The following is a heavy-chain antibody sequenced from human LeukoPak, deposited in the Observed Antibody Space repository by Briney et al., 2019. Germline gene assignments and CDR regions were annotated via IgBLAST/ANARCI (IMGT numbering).Heavy chain of an antibody. D-gene: IGHD3-10*01. CDR1: GFTFSSYW. J-gene: IGHJ6*02. V-gene: IGHV3-7*01. Sequence: GGSLRLSCVASGFTFSSYWMSWVRQAPGKGLEWVANIKQDGSEKYYVDSVKGRFTISRDNAKNSLYLQMNSLRAEDTAVYYCARDWFRFRPYYYYGMDVWGQGTTVTVSS. CDR3: ARDWFRFRPYYYYGMDV. CDR2: IKQDGSEK.